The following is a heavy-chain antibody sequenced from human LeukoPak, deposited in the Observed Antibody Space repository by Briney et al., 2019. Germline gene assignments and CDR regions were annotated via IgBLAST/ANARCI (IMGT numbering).Heavy chain of an antibody. Sequence: SETLSLTCTVSDGSISSYYWSWIRQPAGKGLEWIGRIYTTGSTNYNPSLKSRVTMSVDTSKNQFSLKLISVTAADTAVYYCARIPPNYYDTGELAFDIWGQGTMVTVSS. CDR3: ARIPPNYYDTGELAFDI. CDR1: DGSISSYY. V-gene: IGHV4-4*07. J-gene: IGHJ3*02. CDR2: IYTTGST. D-gene: IGHD3-22*01.